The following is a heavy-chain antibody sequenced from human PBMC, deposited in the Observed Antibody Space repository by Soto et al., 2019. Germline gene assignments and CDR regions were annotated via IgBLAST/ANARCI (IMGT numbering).Heavy chain of an antibody. J-gene: IGHJ6*02. Sequence: SVKVSCKASGGTFSSYAISWVRQAPGQGLEWMGGIIPIFGTANYAQKFQGRVTITADESTSTAYMELSSLRSEDTAVYYCARGRVVSQTYYYGMDVWGQGTTVTVSS. CDR3: ARGRVVSQTYYYGMDV. V-gene: IGHV1-69*13. CDR2: IIPIFGTA. CDR1: GGTFSSYA. D-gene: IGHD3-22*01.